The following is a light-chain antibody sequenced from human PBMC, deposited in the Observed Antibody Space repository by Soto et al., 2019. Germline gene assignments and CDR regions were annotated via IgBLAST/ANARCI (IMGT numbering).Light chain of an antibody. CDR2: GNS. V-gene: IGLV1-40*01. CDR3: QSYDSSLSGSVV. Sequence: QSVLTQPPSVYGAPGQRVTISCNGSSSNIGAGYDVHWYQQLPGTAPKLLIYGNSNRPSGVPDRFSGSKSGTSASLAITGLQAEDEADYYCQSYDSSLSGSVVFGGGTKVTVL. J-gene: IGLJ2*01. CDR1: SSNIGAGYD.